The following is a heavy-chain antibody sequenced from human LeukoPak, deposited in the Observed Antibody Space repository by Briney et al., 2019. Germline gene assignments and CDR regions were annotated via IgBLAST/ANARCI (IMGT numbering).Heavy chain of an antibody. V-gene: IGHV4-59*12. Sequence: PSETLSLTCTVSGGSISSYYWSWIRQPPGKGLEWIGYIYYSGSTNYNPSLKSRVTISVDTSKNQFSLKLSSVTAADTAVYYCAILAFQGYCSSTSCQGVDYWGQGTLVTVSS. CDR2: IYYSGST. D-gene: IGHD2-2*01. CDR1: GGSISSYY. CDR3: AILAFQGYCSSTSCQGVDY. J-gene: IGHJ4*02.